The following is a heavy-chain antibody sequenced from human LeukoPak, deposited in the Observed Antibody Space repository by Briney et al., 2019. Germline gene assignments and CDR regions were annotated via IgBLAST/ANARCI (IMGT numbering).Heavy chain of an antibody. Sequence: SETLSLTCAVYGGSFSGYYWSWIRQPPGKGLEWIGEINHSGSTNYNPSLKSRVTISVDTPKNQFSLKLSSVTAADTAVYYCARGSRFDPWGQGTLVTVSS. V-gene: IGHV4-34*01. CDR3: ARGSRFDP. J-gene: IGHJ5*02. CDR1: GGSFSGYY. CDR2: INHSGST.